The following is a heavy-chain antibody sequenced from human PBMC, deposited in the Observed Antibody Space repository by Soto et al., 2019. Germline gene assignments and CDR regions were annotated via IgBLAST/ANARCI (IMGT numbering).Heavy chain of an antibody. CDR3: TSLSVAVDYFTFDI. J-gene: IGHJ3*02. CDR2: ISHDGSST. CDR1: GFPFTDLW. Sequence: EVQLVESGGGLIHPGGSLRLSCTASGFPFTDLWMHWVRQAPGKGLEWVTRISHDGSSTSHVDSVRGRFSISRDNAKNTVYLQMNSLRAEDTAVYYCTSLSVAVDYFTFDICGQGTVVTVS. V-gene: IGHV3-74*01. D-gene: IGHD6-19*01.